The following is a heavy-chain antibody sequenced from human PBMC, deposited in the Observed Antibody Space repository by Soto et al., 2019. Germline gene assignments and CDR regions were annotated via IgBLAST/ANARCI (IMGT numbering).Heavy chain of an antibody. CDR2: IYHSGST. V-gene: IGHV4-4*02. Sequence: PSETLSLTCAVSGGSISSSNWWSWVRQPPGKGLEWIGEIYHSGSTNYNPSLKSRVTISVDKSKNQFSLKLSSVTAADTAVYYYARVDSSGWHAFDIWGQGTMVTVSS. D-gene: IGHD6-19*01. J-gene: IGHJ3*02. CDR3: ARVDSSGWHAFDI. CDR1: GGSISSSNW.